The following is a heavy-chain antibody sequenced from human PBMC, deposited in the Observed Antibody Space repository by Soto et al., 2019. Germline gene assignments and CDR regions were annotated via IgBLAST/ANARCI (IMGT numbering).Heavy chain of an antibody. CDR1: GDSISDYY. V-gene: IGHV4-4*07. CDR3: ARMYNSGYYRAEGDYYFYVMDV. D-gene: IGHD3-22*01. J-gene: IGHJ6*02. Sequence: SETLSLTCTVSGDSISDYYWSWIRQPAGKGLEWIGRLYNSGSTKSNPSLKSRVTMSADTSKNQLSLSLRSVTAADTAIYYCARMYNSGYYRAEGDYYFYVMDVWGQGTMVTVSS. CDR2: LYNSGST.